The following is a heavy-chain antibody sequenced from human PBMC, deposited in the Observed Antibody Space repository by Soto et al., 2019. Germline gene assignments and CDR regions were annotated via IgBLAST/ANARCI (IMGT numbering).Heavy chain of an antibody. Sequence: PGGSLRLSCAASGFTFSSYAMSWVRQAPGKGLEWVSAISGSGGSTYYADSVKGRFTISRDNSKNTLYLQMNSLRAEDTAVYYCAKGRVEYSSLGSFDYWGQGTLVTVSS. J-gene: IGHJ4*02. CDR1: GFTFSSYA. D-gene: IGHD6-6*01. CDR3: AKGRVEYSSLGSFDY. V-gene: IGHV3-23*01. CDR2: ISGSGGST.